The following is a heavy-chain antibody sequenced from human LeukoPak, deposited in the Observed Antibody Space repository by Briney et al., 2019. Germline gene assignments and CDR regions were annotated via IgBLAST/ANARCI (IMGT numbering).Heavy chain of an antibody. CDR3: AINGGGDSGYGNFDY. Sequence: GGSLRLSCAASGFTFSSYEMNWVRQAPGKGLEWVSYITNTGTTIYYADSVKGRFTISRDNAKNSLYLQMNSLRAEDTAFYYCAINGGGDSGYGNFDYWGQGTLVTVSS. J-gene: IGHJ4*02. V-gene: IGHV3-48*03. CDR2: ITNTGTTI. D-gene: IGHD5-12*01. CDR1: GFTFSSYE.